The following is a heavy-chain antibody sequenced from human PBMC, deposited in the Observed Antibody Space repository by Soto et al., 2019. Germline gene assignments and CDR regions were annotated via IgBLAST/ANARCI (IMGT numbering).Heavy chain of an antibody. CDR3: ARYTSNWFQTEGMDV. Sequence: PSETLSLTCTVSGGSISTYYWSWIRQPAGKGLEWIGRIDTSGNTNYNPSLKNRVTISVDKTKKQFSLKLTSVTAADTAVYYCARYTSNWFQTEGMDVWGQGTTVTVSS. J-gene: IGHJ6*02. CDR1: GGSISTYY. V-gene: IGHV4-4*07. D-gene: IGHD4-4*01. CDR2: IDTSGNT.